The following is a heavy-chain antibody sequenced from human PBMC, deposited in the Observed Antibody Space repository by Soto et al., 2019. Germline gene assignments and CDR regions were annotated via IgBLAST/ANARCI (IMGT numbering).Heavy chain of an antibody. Sequence: QLQLQESGSGLVKPSQTLSLTCAVSGGSINSGDYSWSWIRQPPGKGLEWIWYIYHSGSTYYESSLKSRVTISVDRSKNQFSLKLSFVTAADTAVYYCARVRDCGGDCYYFDYWGQGTLVTVSS. D-gene: IGHD2-21*02. CDR2: IYHSGST. CDR1: GGSINSGDYS. CDR3: ARVRDCGGDCYYFDY. J-gene: IGHJ4*02. V-gene: IGHV4-30-2*01.